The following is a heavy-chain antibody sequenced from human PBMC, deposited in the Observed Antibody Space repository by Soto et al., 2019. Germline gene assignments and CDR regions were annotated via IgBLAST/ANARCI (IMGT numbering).Heavy chain of an antibody. CDR1: GFTFSSYG. D-gene: IGHD3-22*01. Sequence: GESLKISCAASGFTFSSYGMHWVRQAPGKGLEWVAVIWYDGSNKYCADSVKGRFTISRDNSKNTLYLQMNSLRAEDTAVYYCATQIIPYYYDSSGYSYRNDYWGQGTLVTVSS. CDR3: ATQIIPYYYDSSGYSYRNDY. V-gene: IGHV3-33*01. CDR2: IWYDGSNK. J-gene: IGHJ4*02.